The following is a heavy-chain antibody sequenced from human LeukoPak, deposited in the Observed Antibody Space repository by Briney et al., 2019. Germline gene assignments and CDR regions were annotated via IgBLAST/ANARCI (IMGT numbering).Heavy chain of an antibody. D-gene: IGHD3-16*01. CDR1: GGSVSGHY. CDR2: IHYSGRP. CDR3: ARFGVDYDMDV. Sequence: SETLSLTCTVSGGSVSGHYWTWIRQPPGKGLEWIGQIHYSGRPDYNPSLKSRVTISVDTSKNQLSLKLTSVTGGDTAVYYCARFGVDYDMDVWGQGTTVTVSS. J-gene: IGHJ6*02. V-gene: IGHV4-59*02.